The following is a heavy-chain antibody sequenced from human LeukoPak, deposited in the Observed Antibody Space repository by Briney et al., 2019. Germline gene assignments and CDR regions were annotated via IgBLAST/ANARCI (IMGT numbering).Heavy chain of an antibody. CDR1: GFTFSGYA. CDR3: AREGEKGDGYNHGFDY. Sequence: GGSLRLSCAASGFTFSGYAMTWVRQAPGKGLEWVAVVRKVGTTVYIDSVKGRFTISRDTSKNTLNLQMNSLRAEDTAVYYCAREGEKGDGYNHGFDYWGQGTLVTVSS. V-gene: IGHV3-23*01. CDR2: VRKVGTT. J-gene: IGHJ4*02. D-gene: IGHD5-24*01.